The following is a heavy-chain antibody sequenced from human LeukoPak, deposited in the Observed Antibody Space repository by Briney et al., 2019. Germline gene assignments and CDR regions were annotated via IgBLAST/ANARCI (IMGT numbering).Heavy chain of an antibody. CDR3: AKDLQQWLVSPYYYYMDV. Sequence: PGGSLRLSCAASGVTFTRYGMHWGRQAPGKGLEWVAFIRYDGSNIHYADSVKGRFTVSRDNSNLYLQMNSLGAEDMAVYYCAKDLQQWLVSPYYYYMDVWGNGTTVTVSS. CDR1: GVTFTRYG. V-gene: IGHV3-30*02. CDR2: IRYDGSNI. D-gene: IGHD6-19*01. J-gene: IGHJ6*03.